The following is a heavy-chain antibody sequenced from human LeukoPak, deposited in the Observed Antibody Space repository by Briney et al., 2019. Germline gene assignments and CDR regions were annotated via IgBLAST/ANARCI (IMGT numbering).Heavy chain of an antibody. CDR2: IYYSGST. Sequence: SETLSLTCTVSGGSISSSSYYWGWIRQPPGKGLEWIGSIYYSGSTYYNTSLKSRVTISVDTSKNQFSLKLSSVTAADTAVYYCARKLPYDAFDIWGQGTMVTVSS. J-gene: IGHJ3*02. V-gene: IGHV4-39*01. CDR1: GGSISSSSYY. D-gene: IGHD4-23*01. CDR3: ARKLPYDAFDI.